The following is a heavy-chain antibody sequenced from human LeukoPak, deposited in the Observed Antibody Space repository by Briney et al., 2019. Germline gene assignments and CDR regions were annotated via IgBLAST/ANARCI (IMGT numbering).Heavy chain of an antibody. J-gene: IGHJ3*02. CDR1: GGSISSSNW. CDR3: ARRTVVTSRVLEAFDI. CDR2: IYHSGST. V-gene: IGHV4-4*02. D-gene: IGHD4-23*01. Sequence: PSGTLSLTCAVSGGSISSSNWWSWVRQPPGKGLEWIGEIYHSGSTNYNPSLKSRVTISVDKSKNQFSLRLSSVTAADTAVYYCARRTVVTSRVLEAFDIWGQGTMVTVSS.